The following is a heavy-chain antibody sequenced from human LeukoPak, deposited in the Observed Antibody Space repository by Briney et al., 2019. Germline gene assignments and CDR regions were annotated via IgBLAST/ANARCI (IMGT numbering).Heavy chain of an antibody. V-gene: IGHV4-34*01. CDR2: INHSGST. CDR1: GGSFSGYY. Sequence: NASETLSLTCAVYGGSFSGYYWSWIRQPPGKGLEWIGEINHSGSTNYNPSLKSRVTISVDTSKNQFSLKLSSVTAADTAVYYCARHGSTMVRGEGWFDPWGQGTLVTVSS. J-gene: IGHJ5*02. D-gene: IGHD3-10*01. CDR3: ARHGSTMVRGEGWFDP.